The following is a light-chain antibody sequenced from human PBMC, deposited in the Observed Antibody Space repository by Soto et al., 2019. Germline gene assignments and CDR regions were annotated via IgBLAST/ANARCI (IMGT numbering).Light chain of an antibody. V-gene: IGKV3-15*01. CDR1: QSVSSS. CDR3: QQYTSWPRT. J-gene: IGKJ1*01. Sequence: EIVMTQSPVTLSVSPGERATLSCRASQSVSSSLAWYQQTPGQAPRLLIYGASARATGIPARFSGSGSGTEFPLTISSLQSEDFAVYYCQQYTSWPRTFGQGTKVEIK. CDR2: GAS.